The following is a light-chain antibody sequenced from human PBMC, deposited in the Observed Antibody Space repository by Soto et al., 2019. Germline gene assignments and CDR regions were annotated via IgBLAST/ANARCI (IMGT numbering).Light chain of an antibody. CDR2: DAS. Sequence: DIVLTQSPATLSLSPGERATLSCSASQSISSSLPWYQQRPGQAPRLLIYDASNRPTVVPARFSSSGSWPDFTLTISSLEPEAFAVYYCQQRSNWPSWTFGQGTKVDIK. CDR1: QSISSS. V-gene: IGKV3-11*01. J-gene: IGKJ1*01. CDR3: QQRSNWPSWT.